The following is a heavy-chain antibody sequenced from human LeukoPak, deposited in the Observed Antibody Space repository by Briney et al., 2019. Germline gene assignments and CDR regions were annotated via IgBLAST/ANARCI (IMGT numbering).Heavy chain of an antibody. CDR3: ARGLRRKMTTVTSNWFDP. Sequence: SETLSLTCAVYGGSFSGYYWSWIRQPPGKGLEWIGEINHSGSTNYNPSLKGRVTISVDTSKNQFSLKLSSVTAADTAVYYCARGLRRKMTTVTSNWFDPWGQGTLVTVSS. CDR2: INHSGST. CDR1: GGSFSGYY. V-gene: IGHV4-34*01. D-gene: IGHD4-17*01. J-gene: IGHJ5*02.